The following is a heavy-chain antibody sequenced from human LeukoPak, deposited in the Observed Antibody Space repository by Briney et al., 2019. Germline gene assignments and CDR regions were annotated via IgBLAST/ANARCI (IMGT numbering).Heavy chain of an antibody. CDR2: ISGSGGGT. V-gene: IGHV3-23*01. CDR1: GFTFSSYA. D-gene: IGHD5-18*01. CDR3: ARGGSDTAMAHDY. Sequence: PGGSLSLSCEASGFTFSSYAIAWVRQAPGKGLEWVSAISGSGGGTFYADPVKGRFTISRDNSKSTLYLQLNSLRAEDTAVYFCARGGSDTAMAHDYWGQGTLVTVSS. J-gene: IGHJ4*02.